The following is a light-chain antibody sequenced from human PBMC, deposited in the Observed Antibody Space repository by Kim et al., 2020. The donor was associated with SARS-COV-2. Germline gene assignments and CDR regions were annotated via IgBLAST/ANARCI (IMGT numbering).Light chain of an antibody. Sequence: SYELTQPPSVSVAPGQTASISCGGNNIGSKSVHWCQQKPGQAPVLVISYDSDRPSGIPERFSGSNYGNTATLTISRVEAGDEADYYCQVWDSTIDHRVLFGGGTQLTVL. CDR2: YDS. J-gene: IGLJ2*01. CDR1: NIGSKS. CDR3: QVWDSTIDHRVL. V-gene: IGLV3-21*04.